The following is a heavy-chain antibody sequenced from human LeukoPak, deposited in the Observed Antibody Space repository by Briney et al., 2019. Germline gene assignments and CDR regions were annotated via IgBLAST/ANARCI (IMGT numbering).Heavy chain of an antibody. V-gene: IGHV3-9*01. CDR3: AKDTGSGSYAARLYYFDY. Sequence: PGRSLRLSCAASGFTFDDYAMHWVRQAPGKGLEWVSGISWNSGSIGYADSVKGRFTISRDNAKNSLYLQMNSLRAEDTALYYCAKDTGSGSYAARLYYFDYWGQGTLVTVSS. J-gene: IGHJ4*02. CDR2: ISWNSGSI. CDR1: GFTFDDYA. D-gene: IGHD3-10*01.